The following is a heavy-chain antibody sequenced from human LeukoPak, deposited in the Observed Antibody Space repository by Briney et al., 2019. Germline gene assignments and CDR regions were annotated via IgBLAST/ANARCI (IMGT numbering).Heavy chain of an antibody. CDR1: GFTFSDYW. CDR2: IRQDGSEK. CDR3: ARLQIYDSSRYRPLDY. Sequence: GGSLRLSCAASGFTFSDYWISWVRQAPGKGLEWVANIRQDGSEKYYVDSVKGRFTISRDNAKNSLFLQMNSLRAEDTAVYYCARLQIYDSSRYRPLDYWGQGTLVTVSS. V-gene: IGHV3-7*01. D-gene: IGHD3-22*01. J-gene: IGHJ4*02.